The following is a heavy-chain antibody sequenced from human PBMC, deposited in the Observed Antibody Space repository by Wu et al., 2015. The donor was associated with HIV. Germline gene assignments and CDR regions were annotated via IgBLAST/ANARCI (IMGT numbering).Heavy chain of an antibody. Sequence: QVQLVQSGAEVKRPGASVKVSCKASGYTFTDFFIHWVRQAPGQGLEWMGWVSPNTGDTNYAQKFQGRVTMTRDTSFNTAYMELTRLRSDDTAVYYCARNVENWGQGTLLTVSS. J-gene: IGHJ4*02. CDR3: ARNVEN. D-gene: IGHD1-1*01. CDR2: VSPNTGDT. V-gene: IGHV1-2*02. CDR1: GYTFTDFF.